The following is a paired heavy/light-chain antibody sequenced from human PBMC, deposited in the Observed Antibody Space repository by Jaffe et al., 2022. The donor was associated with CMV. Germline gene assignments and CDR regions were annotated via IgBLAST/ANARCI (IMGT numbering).Light chain of an antibody. CDR2: EDV. Sequence: SYELTQPPSVSVSPGQTASITCSGDKLGDKSASWYQQKPGQSPILVIYEDVKRPSGIPERFSGSYSGNTATLTISGTQSVDEADYYCQAWGISTLVFGGGTKLTVL. J-gene: IGLJ2*01. CDR1: KLGDKS. CDR3: QAWGISTLV. V-gene: IGLV3-1*01.
Heavy chain of an antibody. D-gene: IGHD5-18*01. J-gene: IGHJ5*01. V-gene: IGHV3-23*01. Sequence: EVQLLESGGGLVQPGGSLRLSCAVSGFTLSGYAVSWVRQAPGKGLEWVSLISGSGGYIHYTDSVKGRFTISKDNSKNTLWLQMDSLRAEDTAVYYCARQYGYIYGKQMGWFDSWGQGTLVTVSS. CDR3: ARQYGYIYGKQMGWFDS. CDR1: GFTLSGYA. CDR2: ISGSGGYI.